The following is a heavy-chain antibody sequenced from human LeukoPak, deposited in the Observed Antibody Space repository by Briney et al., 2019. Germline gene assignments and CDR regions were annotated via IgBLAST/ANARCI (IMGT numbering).Heavy chain of an antibody. V-gene: IGHV3-23*01. CDR2: ISGSGGST. Sequence: GGSLRLXCAASGFTFSSYAMSWVRQAPGKGLEWVSAISGSGGSTYYADSVKGRFTISRDNSKNTLYLQMNSLRAEDTAVYYCAKDPGRYYDSSGYPIWGQGTLVTVSS. J-gene: IGHJ4*02. CDR1: GFTFSSYA. CDR3: AKDPGRYYDSSGYPI. D-gene: IGHD3-22*01.